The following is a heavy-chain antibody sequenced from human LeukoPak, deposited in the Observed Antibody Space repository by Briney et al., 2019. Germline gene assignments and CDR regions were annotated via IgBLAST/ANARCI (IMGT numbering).Heavy chain of an antibody. Sequence: SVKVSCKASGGTFSSYAISWVRQAPGQGLEWMGGIIPIFGTANYAQKFQGGVTITADESTSTAYMELSSLRSEDTAVYYCARDRGLSGYDLDYWGQGTLVTVSS. CDR1: GGTFSSYA. J-gene: IGHJ4*02. CDR3: ARDRGLSGYDLDY. CDR2: IIPIFGTA. V-gene: IGHV1-69*13. D-gene: IGHD5-12*01.